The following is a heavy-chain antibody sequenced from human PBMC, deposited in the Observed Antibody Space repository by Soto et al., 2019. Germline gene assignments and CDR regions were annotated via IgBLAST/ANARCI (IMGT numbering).Heavy chain of an antibody. Sequence: LRLSCAASGFRFSAHYMTWIRQAPGKGLEWVSKISGDGTTTYYADSVKGRFTVSRVNAENSVYLQMNSLRAEDTAVYYCASDPYYYASGFWGQGTLVTVSS. CDR3: ASDPYYYASGF. J-gene: IGHJ4*02. V-gene: IGHV3-11*01. CDR1: GFRFSAHY. D-gene: IGHD3-10*01. CDR2: ISGDGTTT.